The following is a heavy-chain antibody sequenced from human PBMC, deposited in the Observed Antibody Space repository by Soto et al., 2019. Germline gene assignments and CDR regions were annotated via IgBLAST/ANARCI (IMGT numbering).Heavy chain of an antibody. J-gene: IGHJ4*02. D-gene: IGHD3-10*01. CDR1: GGSISSGDYY. Sequence: PSETLSLTCTVSGGSISSGDYYWSWIRQPPGKGLEWIGSIYYSGSTYYNPSLESRVTISVDTSNNQFSLKLTSVTAADTAVYYCARQAWFGELTYFDFWGQEALVTVSS. CDR2: IYYSGST. CDR3: ARQAWFGELTYFDF. V-gene: IGHV4-39*01.